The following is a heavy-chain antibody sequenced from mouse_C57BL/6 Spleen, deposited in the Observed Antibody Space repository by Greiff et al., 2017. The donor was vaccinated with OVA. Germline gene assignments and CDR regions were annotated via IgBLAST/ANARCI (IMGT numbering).Heavy chain of an antibody. J-gene: IGHJ2*01. V-gene: IGHV14-4*01. CDR3: TTNYGYYYFDY. Sequence: VQLQQSGAELVRPGASVKLSCTASGFNIKDDYMHWVKQRPEQGLEWIGWIDPENGDTEYASKFQGKATITADTSSNTAYLQLSSLTSEDTAVYYCTTNYGYYYFDYWGQGTTLTVSS. D-gene: IGHD2-2*01. CDR2: IDPENGDT. CDR1: GFNIKDDY.